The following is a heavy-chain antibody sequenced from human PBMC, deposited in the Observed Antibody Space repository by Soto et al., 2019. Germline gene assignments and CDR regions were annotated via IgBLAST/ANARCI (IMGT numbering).Heavy chain of an antibody. CDR2: IYPGDSDT. D-gene: IGHD2-2*01. J-gene: IGHJ4*02. V-gene: IGHV5-51*01. CDR3: ARDSGGRYCSSTSCGGPYY. CDR1: GYSFTSYW. Sequence: GESLKISCKGSGYSFTSYWIGWVRQMPGKGLEWMGIIYPGDSDTRYSPSFQGQVTISADKSISTAYLQWSSLRAEDTAVYYCARDSGGRYCSSTSCGGPYYWGQGTLVTVSS.